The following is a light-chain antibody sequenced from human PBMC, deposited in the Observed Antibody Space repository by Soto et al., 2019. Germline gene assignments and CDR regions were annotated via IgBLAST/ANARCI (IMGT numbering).Light chain of an antibody. Sequence: QSVLTQPPSVSGAPGQKVTISCTESSSNIGAGYDVHWYQQLPGTAPKLLIYGNSNRPSGVPDRFSGSKSGTSASLAITGLQAEDEADYYCQSYDSSLRSSVFGGGTKLTVL. CDR1: SSNIGAGYD. V-gene: IGLV1-40*01. CDR2: GNS. J-gene: IGLJ3*02. CDR3: QSYDSSLRSSV.